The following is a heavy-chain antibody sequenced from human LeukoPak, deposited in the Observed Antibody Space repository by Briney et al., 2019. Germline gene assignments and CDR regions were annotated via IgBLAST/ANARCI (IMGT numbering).Heavy chain of an antibody. J-gene: IGHJ4*02. CDR1: GFTFSSYG. CDR2: IRYDGSNK. V-gene: IGHV3-30*02. CDR3: SIVRSTGFDY. D-gene: IGHD2-8*02. Sequence: GGSLRLSCAASGFTFSSYGMHWVRQAPGKGLEWVAFIRYDGSNKYYADSVKGRFTISRDNSKNTLYLQMNSLRAEDTAVYYCSIVRSTGFDYWGQGTLVTVFS.